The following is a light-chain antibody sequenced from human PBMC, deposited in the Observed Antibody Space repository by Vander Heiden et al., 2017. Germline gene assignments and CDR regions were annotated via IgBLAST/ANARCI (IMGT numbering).Light chain of an antibody. CDR3: AAWDDSLSGLVV. V-gene: IGLV1-47*01. Sequence: QSLLRQPPSASGNPGQRVTISCSGSSSNIGSNYVYWYQQLPGTAPKLLIYRNNQRPSGVPDRFSGSKSGTSASLAISGPRSEDEADYYCAAWDDSLSGLVVFGGGTKLTVL. CDR1: SSNIGSNY. J-gene: IGLJ2*01. CDR2: RNN.